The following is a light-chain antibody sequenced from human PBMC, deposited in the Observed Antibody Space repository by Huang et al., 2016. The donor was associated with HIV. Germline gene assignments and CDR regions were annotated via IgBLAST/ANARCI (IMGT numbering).Light chain of an antibody. Sequence: EVVLTQSPATLSLSPEERATLSCRASQSVGIYLAWYQQKPCQAPRLLIFDASTRATGIPVRFSGSGSGTDFTLTISSLEPEDFAVYYCQERASWPPFTFGPGTKVDIK. CDR1: QSVGIY. J-gene: IGKJ3*01. CDR3: QERASWPPFT. CDR2: DAS. V-gene: IGKV3-11*01.